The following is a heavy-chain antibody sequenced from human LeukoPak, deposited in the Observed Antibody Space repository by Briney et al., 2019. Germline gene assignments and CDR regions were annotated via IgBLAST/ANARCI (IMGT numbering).Heavy chain of an antibody. Sequence: GGSLRLSCAASGFTFSSYWMHWVRQAPGKGLEWVSVIYSDGRTYYADSVKGRFTISRDNSKNTLYLQMNSLRADDTAVYYCARDPSDDSTGDYWCQGTLVTVSS. J-gene: IGHJ4*02. CDR1: GFTFSSYW. V-gene: IGHV3-53*01. CDR2: IYSDGRT. CDR3: ARDPSDDSTGDY. D-gene: IGHD3-3*01.